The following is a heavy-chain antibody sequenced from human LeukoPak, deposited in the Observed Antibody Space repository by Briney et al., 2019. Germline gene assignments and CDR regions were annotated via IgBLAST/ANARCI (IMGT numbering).Heavy chain of an antibody. CDR3: AKSFTSSSSDY. CDR2: ISVGGTKT. Sequence: PGGSLRLSCVPSGFTFINYAMSWMRQAPGKGLAWISSISVGGTKTYYADSLKGRFSISRDNSENTLYLQMNNLRADDTAVYSCAKSFTSSSSDYWGQGTLVTVSS. D-gene: IGHD6-13*01. J-gene: IGHJ4*02. CDR1: GFTFINYA. V-gene: IGHV3-23*01.